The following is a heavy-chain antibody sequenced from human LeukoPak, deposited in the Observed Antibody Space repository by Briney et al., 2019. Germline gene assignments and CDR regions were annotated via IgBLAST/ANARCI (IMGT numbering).Heavy chain of an antibody. Sequence: GASLKISFKGSGYRFTSYWIGWVRQMPGKGLEWMGIIYPGDSDTRYSPSFQGQVTISADKSISTAYLQWSSLKASDTAMYYCARLGAGADYGDYHGWFDPWGQGTLVTVSS. CDR1: GYRFTSYW. D-gene: IGHD4-17*01. CDR3: ARLGAGADYGDYHGWFDP. J-gene: IGHJ5*02. V-gene: IGHV5-51*01. CDR2: IYPGDSDT.